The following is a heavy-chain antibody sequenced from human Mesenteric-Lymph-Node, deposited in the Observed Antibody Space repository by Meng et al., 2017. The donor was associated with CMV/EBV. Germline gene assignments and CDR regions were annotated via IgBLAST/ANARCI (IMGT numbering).Heavy chain of an antibody. CDR3: ARNPKTDPYYYDSSGYLDY. CDR1: GFTFGSYE. D-gene: IGHD3-22*01. CDR2: IFKSGNT. J-gene: IGHJ4*02. Sequence: GSLRLSCAASGFTFGSYEMNWVRQAPEKGLEWIGNIFKSGNTYYNPSLKSRLTISVDTSKNQFSLKLSSVTAADTAVYFCARNPKTDPYYYDSSGYLDYWGQGTLVTVSS. V-gene: IGHV4-4*08.